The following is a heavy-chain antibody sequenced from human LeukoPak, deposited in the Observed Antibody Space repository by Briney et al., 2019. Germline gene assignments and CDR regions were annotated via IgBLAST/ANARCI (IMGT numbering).Heavy chain of an antibody. CDR3: ARVPDYCSSTDCYTFDY. CDR2: INQDGSEK. CDR1: GFTFSNFW. V-gene: IGHV3-7*01. D-gene: IGHD2-2*02. Sequence: GGSLRLSRAASGFTFSNFWLTWVRQAPGKGLEWVANINQDGSEKSYVDSVKGRFTISRDNTKNSLYLQLNSLRVEDTAIYYCARVPDYCSSTDCYTFDYWGQGILVTVSS. J-gene: IGHJ4*02.